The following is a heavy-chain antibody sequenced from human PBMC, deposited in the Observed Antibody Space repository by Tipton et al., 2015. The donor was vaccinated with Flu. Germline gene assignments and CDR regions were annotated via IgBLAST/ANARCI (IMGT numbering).Heavy chain of an antibody. J-gene: IGHJ4*02. D-gene: IGHD4-17*01. V-gene: IGHV3-53*01. CDR1: GFVVTSNY. CDR2: IYSDGTT. Sequence: QLVQSGGGLVQPGGSLKLSCAASGFVVTSNYMSWVRQAPGKGLEWVSVIYSDGTTFYVDSVKGRFTISRDRSKNTLYLQINNLRGEDTAVYYCARVMRYYDYGDGYFDLWGQGTLVTVSS. CDR3: ARVMRYYDYGDGYFDL.